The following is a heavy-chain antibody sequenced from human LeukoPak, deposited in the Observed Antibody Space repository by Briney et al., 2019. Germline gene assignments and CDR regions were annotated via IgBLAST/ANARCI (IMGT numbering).Heavy chain of an antibody. CDR2: INTDGSET. CDR3: AKDYVAAAGTSYYDSSGYTD. J-gene: IGHJ4*02. CDR1: GFTFSSYW. D-gene: IGHD3-22*01. Sequence: GGSLRLSCEASGFTFSSYWMHWVRQVPGKGLMWVSRINTDGSETTYADSVKGRFTISRDNAKNSLYLQMNSLRAEDTALYYCAKDYVAAAGTSYYDSSGYTDWGQGTLVTVSS. V-gene: IGHV3-74*03.